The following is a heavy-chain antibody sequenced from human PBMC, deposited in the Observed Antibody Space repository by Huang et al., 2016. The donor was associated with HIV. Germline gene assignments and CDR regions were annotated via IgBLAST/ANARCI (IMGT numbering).Heavy chain of an antibody. V-gene: IGHV4-34*01. J-gene: IGHJ6*03. D-gene: IGHD3-3*01. CDR1: GASFGSYF. Sequence: QVRLEQWGEGVVKPSETLSLTCAVYGASFGSYFWSWIRQSPVKGLQGIGEIKPGGPSNYNPGFQSRVIMAVDTPKNQFSLSLRTMTAADAAIYYCARLPTPSYYDTWSLSSVEEDFFYFNMDLWGQGTPVIVSS. CDR2: IKPGGPS. CDR3: ARLPTPSYYDTWSLSSVEEDFFYFNMDL.